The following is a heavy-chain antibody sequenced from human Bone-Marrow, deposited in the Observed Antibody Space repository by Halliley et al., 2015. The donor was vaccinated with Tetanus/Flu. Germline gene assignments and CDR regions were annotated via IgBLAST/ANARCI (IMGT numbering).Heavy chain of an antibody. CDR3: VREYSSGWQPTTDY. V-gene: IGHV4-59*01. CDR2: IYYSGSP. J-gene: IGHJ4*02. Sequence: IGYIYYSGSPSYNPSLKSRVSISVDTSKNQLSLKLKSVTAADTAIYYCVREYSSGWQPTTDYWGQGTLVTVSS. D-gene: IGHD6-19*01.